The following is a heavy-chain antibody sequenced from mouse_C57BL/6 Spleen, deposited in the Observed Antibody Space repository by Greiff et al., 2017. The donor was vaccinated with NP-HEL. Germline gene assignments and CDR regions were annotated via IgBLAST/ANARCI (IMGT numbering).Heavy chain of an antibody. V-gene: IGHV1-63*01. J-gene: IGHJ1*03. D-gene: IGHD2-14*01. CDR2: IYPGGGYT. CDR3: ARYLGDWYFDV. CDR1: GYTFTNYW. Sequence: VQLQQSGAELVRPGTSVKMSCKASGYTFTNYWIGWAKQRPGHGLEWIGDIYPGGGYTNYNEKFKGKATLTADKSSSTAYMQFSSMTSEDSAIYYCARYLGDWYFDVWGTGTTVTVSS.